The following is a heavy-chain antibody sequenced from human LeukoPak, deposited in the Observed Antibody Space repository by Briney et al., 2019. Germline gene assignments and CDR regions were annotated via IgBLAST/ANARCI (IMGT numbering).Heavy chain of an antibody. D-gene: IGHD1-26*01. Sequence: PGGSPRLSCAASGFTFSSYWMSCVRQAPGKGREWGANIKSGGSEKYHVDSVKGRFTISRDNAQDSLYLQMNTLRVEDTAVYYCARDRPLSGSYLRVNYFGLDVWGQGTTVTVSS. CDR3: ARDRPLSGSYLRVNYFGLDV. CDR2: IKSGGSEK. CDR1: GFTFSSYW. V-gene: IGHV3-7*03. J-gene: IGHJ6*02.